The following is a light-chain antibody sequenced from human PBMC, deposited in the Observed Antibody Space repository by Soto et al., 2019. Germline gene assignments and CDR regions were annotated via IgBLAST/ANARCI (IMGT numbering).Light chain of an antibody. J-gene: IGKJ1*01. CDR3: HQRQSWPRT. Sequence: EIAMTQSRGTLYVSPGERATXSCRASQSVSSNLAWYQQKPGQAPRLLIYAASARATGIPARFSGSGSGTDFTLTISDVQPEDFALYYCHQRQSWPRTFGQGTEVDIK. V-gene: IGKV3-15*01. CDR2: AAS. CDR1: QSVSSN.